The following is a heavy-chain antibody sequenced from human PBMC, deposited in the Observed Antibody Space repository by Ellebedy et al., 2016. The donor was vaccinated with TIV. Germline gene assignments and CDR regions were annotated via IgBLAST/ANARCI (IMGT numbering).Heavy chain of an antibody. CDR3: ARRGSNGDYAVQVNSWFDR. CDR2: IYQDGSDQ. V-gene: IGHV3-7*01. D-gene: IGHD4-17*01. CDR1: GFSFRSYW. Sequence: PGGSLRLSCAASGFSFRSYWMSWVRQAPGKGLEWVANIYQDGSDQYYVDSVKGRFTISRDNANNLLFLQMNSLRVEDTAVYYCARRGSNGDYAVQVNSWFDRWGQGALVTVSS. J-gene: IGHJ5*02.